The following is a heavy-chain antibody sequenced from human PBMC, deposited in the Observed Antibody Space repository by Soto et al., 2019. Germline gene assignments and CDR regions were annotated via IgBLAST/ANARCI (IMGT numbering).Heavy chain of an antibody. J-gene: IGHJ6*03. CDR1: GSSISSYY. Sequence: SETLSLTCTVSGSSISSYYLSWIQQPPGKGLEWIGYIYYSGSTNYNLSLKSRVTISVDTSKNQFSLKLSSVTAADTAVYYCARDTYYYYYMDVWGKGTTVTVSS. V-gene: IGHV4-59*01. CDR3: ARDTYYYYYMDV. CDR2: IYYSGST.